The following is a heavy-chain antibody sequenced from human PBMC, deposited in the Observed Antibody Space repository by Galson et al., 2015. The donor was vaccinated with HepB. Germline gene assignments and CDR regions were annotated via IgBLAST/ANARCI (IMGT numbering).Heavy chain of an antibody. J-gene: IGHJ4*02. V-gene: IGHV1-69*13. CDR1: GGTINNYA. CDR2: ISPIFDTA. Sequence: SVKVSCKASGGTINNYAISWVRQAPGQGLEWMGGISPIFDTAKYAQKFQGRVTITADESTSTAYMELSSLRSEDTAVYYCARDRIVATNPQPIGDFDYWGQGTLVTVSS. CDR3: ARDRIVATNPQPIGDFDY. D-gene: IGHD5-12*01.